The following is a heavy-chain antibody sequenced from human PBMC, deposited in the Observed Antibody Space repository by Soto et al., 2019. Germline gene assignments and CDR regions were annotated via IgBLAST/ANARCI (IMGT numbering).Heavy chain of an antibody. D-gene: IGHD3-10*01. J-gene: IGHJ4*02. CDR1: GYTFTSYY. V-gene: IGHV1-46*03. CDR2: INPGGGST. Sequence: QVQLVQSGAEVKKPGASVKISCKASGYTFTSYYMHWVRQAPGQWLEWMGIINPGGGSTSYAQKFQGRVTMTRDTSTSTVYMELSSLRSEDTSVYYCAREGYYYGSGTLYNYWGQLTLLTVSS. CDR3: AREGYYYGSGTLYNY.